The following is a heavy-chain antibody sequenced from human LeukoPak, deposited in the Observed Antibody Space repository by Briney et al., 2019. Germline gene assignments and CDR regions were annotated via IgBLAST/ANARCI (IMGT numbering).Heavy chain of an antibody. CDR1: GFTFSNYA. CDR2: LSDSGGST. Sequence: GGSLRLSCAASGFTFSNYAMSWVRQAPGTGLEWVSGLSDSGGSTYYADSVKGRFTVSRDNSKNTLYLQMNSLRAEDTAVYYCAKHNNYYDTSGFYYVSWFFDLWGRGTLVSVSS. V-gene: IGHV3-23*01. D-gene: IGHD3-22*01. CDR3: AKHNNYYDTSGFYYVSWFFDL. J-gene: IGHJ2*01.